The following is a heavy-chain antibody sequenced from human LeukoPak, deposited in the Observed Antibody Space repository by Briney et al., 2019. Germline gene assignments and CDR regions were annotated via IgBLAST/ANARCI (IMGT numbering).Heavy chain of an antibody. Sequence: ASVKVSCKASGYTFTGYYMHWVRQAPGQGLEWMGRINPNSSGTNYAQKFQGRVTMTRDTSISTAYMERSRLRSDDTAVYYCARGYSSGWYPNYYYYMDVWGKGTTVTVSS. CDR1: GYTFTGYY. CDR3: ARGYSSGWYPNYYYYMDV. D-gene: IGHD6-19*01. V-gene: IGHV1-2*06. CDR2: INPNSSGT. J-gene: IGHJ6*03.